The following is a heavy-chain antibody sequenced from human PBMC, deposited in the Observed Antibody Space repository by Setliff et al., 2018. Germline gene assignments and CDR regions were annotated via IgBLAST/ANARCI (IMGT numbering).Heavy chain of an antibody. Sequence: SETLSLTCTVSGYSISSGYYWGWIRQSPGKGLEWIGSIYHSGTTYYNPSLESRVAISVDTSKNQFSLKVRSVTAADTAVFYCARENGVGYPGRGWFGPWGQGAQVTAPQ. J-gene: IGHJ5*02. CDR1: GYSISSGYY. V-gene: IGHV4-38-2*02. CDR3: ARENGVGYPGRGWFGP. D-gene: IGHD1-26*01. CDR2: IYHSGTT.